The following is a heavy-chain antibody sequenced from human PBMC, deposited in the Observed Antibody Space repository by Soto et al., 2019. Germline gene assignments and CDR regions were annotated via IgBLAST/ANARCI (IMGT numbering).Heavy chain of an antibody. J-gene: IGHJ4*02. V-gene: IGHV4-59*08. CDR2: IYYSGST. D-gene: IGHD7-27*01. Sequence: SETLSLTCTVSGGSISSYYWSWIRQPPGKGLEWIGYIYYSGSTNYNPSLKSRVAISVDTSKNQFSLKLSSVSAADTAVYYCARGPSGDKIDYWGQGIQVTVSS. CDR3: ARGPSGDKIDY. CDR1: GGSISSYY.